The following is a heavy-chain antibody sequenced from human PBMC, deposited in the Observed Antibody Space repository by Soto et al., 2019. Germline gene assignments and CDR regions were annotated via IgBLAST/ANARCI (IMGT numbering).Heavy chain of an antibody. CDR1: GFTFSSYG. CDR2: IWYDGSNK. Sequence: GGFLTVSFAASGFTFSSYGMHWVRQAPGKGLEWVAVIWYDGSNKYYADSVKGRFTISRDNSKNTLYLQMNSLRAEDTAVYYCARDREPYDAFDIWGQGTMVTVSS. D-gene: IGHD1-1*01. CDR3: ARDREPYDAFDI. V-gene: IGHV3-33*01. J-gene: IGHJ3*02.